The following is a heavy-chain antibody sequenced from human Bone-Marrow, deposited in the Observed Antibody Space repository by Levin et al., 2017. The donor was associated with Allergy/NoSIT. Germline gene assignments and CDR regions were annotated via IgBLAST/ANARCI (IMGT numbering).Heavy chain of an antibody. CDR2: ISYDGSNK. CDR3: AKDITAFDWLSGLDY. Sequence: GGSLRLSCAASGFTFSSYGMHWVRQAPGKGLEWVAVISYDGSNKYYADSVKGRFTISRDNSKNTLYLQMNSLRAEDTAVYYCAKDITAFDWLSGLDYWGQGTLVTVSS. D-gene: IGHD3-9*01. J-gene: IGHJ4*02. CDR1: GFTFSSYG. V-gene: IGHV3-30*18.